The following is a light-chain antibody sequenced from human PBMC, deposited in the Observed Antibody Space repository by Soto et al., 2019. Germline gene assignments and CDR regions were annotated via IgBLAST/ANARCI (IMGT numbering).Light chain of an antibody. J-gene: IGLJ3*02. V-gene: IGLV7-46*01. CDR3: LLSYSHSRRV. CDR1: TGAVTSGHY. CDR2: ETS. Sequence: QAVVTQEPSLTVSPGGTVTLTCGSSTGAVTSGHYPYWFQQKPGQAPRTLIFETSNKHSWTPARFSGSLLGGKAPLTLSGAQPEDEAEYYCLLSYSHSRRVFGGGTKLTVL.